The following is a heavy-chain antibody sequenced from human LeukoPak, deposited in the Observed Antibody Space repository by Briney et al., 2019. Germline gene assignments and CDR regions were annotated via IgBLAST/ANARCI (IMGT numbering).Heavy chain of an antibody. CDR1: GFTFSSYA. CDR2: IWYDGTNK. CDR3: ARVYSNSPEYGMDV. D-gene: IGHD2/OR15-2a*01. J-gene: IGHJ6*02. V-gene: IGHV3-33*08. Sequence: GGSLRLSCAASGFTFSSYAMSWVRQAAGEGLEWVAVIWYDGTNKYYADSVKGRFTISRDNSKNTLYLQMNSLRAEDTAVYYCARVYSNSPEYGMDVWGQGTTVTVSS.